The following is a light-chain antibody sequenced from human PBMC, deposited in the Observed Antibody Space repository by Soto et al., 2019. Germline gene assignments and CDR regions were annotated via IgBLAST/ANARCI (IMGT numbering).Light chain of an antibody. J-gene: IGKJ5*01. Sequence: DIQMTQSPSFVSASVGDRVTVTCRASQDISSWLAWYQQKPGKATKLLIYTTSTLGSGVPSRFSGSRSGTDFTLTISVLQPEDFATYYCQQANRFPITFCKGTRLEIK. CDR1: QDISSW. CDR3: QQANRFPIT. CDR2: TTS. V-gene: IGKV1-12*01.